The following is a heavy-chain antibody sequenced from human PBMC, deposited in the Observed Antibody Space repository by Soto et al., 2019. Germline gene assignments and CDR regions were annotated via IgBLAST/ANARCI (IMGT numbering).Heavy chain of an antibody. CDR1: GYSFTDYY. J-gene: IGHJ4*02. D-gene: IGHD3-22*01. Sequence: ASVKVSSKASGYSFTDYYMHWVRQAPGQGLEWMGWINLKGGGTKNAQKFQGRVTMTRDTSISTAYMELSRLRSDDTAVYYCSSDDSSGYFLSWGQGSLVNVSS. CDR3: SSDDSSGYFLS. CDR2: INLKGGGT. V-gene: IGHV1-2*02.